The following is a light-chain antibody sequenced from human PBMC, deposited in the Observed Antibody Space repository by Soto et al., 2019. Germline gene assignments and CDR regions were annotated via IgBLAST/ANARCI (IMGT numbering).Light chain of an antibody. CDR2: RTS. CDR3: QEYDNWPPIT. J-gene: IGKJ5*01. V-gene: IGKV3-15*01. CDR1: QSISSN. Sequence: EIVMTQSPATLSVSPVERATLSCRASQSISSNLAWYQQKPGQAPRLLMFRTSSRATGVPARFSGSGSGTEFTLTISSLQSEDFAVYYCQEYDNWPPITFGQGTRLEIK.